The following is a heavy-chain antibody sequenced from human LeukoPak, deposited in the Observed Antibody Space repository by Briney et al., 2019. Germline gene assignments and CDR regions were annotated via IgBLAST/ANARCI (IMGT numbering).Heavy chain of an antibody. CDR1: GGTFSSYA. J-gene: IGHJ4*02. D-gene: IGHD3-22*01. Sequence: ASVKVSCKASGGTFSSYAINWVRQAPGQGLEWMGGIIPIFGTANYAQKFQGRVTITADKSTSTAYMELSSLRSEDTAVYYCARHDSSGYHDYWGQGTLVTVSS. CDR3: ARHDSSGYHDY. CDR2: IIPIFGTA. V-gene: IGHV1-69*06.